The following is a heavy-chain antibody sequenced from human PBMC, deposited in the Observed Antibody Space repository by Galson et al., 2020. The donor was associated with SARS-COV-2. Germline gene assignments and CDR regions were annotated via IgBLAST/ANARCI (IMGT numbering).Heavy chain of an antibody. D-gene: IGHD3-3*01. CDR3: ARDLIGQSNN. CDR2: IIPIFGTA. V-gene: IGHV1-69*01. CDR1: GGTFSSYA. J-gene: IGHJ4*02. Sequence: KISCKASGGTFSSYAISWVRQAPGQGLEWMGGIIPIFGTANYAQKFQGRVTITADESTSTAYMELSSLRSEDTAVYYCARDLIGQSNNWGQGTLVTVSS.